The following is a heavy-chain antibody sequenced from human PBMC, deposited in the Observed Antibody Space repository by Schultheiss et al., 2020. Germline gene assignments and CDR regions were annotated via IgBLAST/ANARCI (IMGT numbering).Heavy chain of an antibody. CDR2: IYYSGST. CDR3: ARVLHCSSTSCYESYMDV. D-gene: IGHD2-2*01. V-gene: IGHV4-59*12. CDR1: GGSFSGYY. J-gene: IGHJ6*03. Sequence: SETLSLTCAVYGGSFSGYYWSWIRQPPGKGLEWIGYIYYSGSTNYNPSLKSRVTISVDKSKNQFSLKLSSVTAADTAVYYCARVLHCSSTSCYESYMDVWGKGTTVTVSS.